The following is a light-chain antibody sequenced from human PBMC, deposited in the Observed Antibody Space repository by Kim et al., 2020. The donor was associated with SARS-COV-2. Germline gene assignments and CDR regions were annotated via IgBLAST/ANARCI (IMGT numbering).Light chain of an antibody. Sequence: PGGTVTLTHAFNTGAVTNGHVPSWFQRKPGQAPRTLIYDSAHKHSWTPARFSGSLLGGNAALTLSGAQPEDGADYYCLLSYSGLVFFGGGTQLTVL. CDR3: LLSYSGLVF. J-gene: IGLJ2*01. CDR1: TGAVTNGHV. CDR2: DSA. V-gene: IGLV7-46*01.